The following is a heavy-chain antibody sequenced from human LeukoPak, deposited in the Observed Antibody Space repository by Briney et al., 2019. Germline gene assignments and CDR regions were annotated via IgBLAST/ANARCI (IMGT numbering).Heavy chain of an antibody. CDR3: ARDGANVGGYYYYYYMDV. Sequence: PGGTLRLSCAASGFTFDDYGMSWVRQAPGKGLEWVSGINWNGGSTGYADSVKGRFTISRDNAKNSLYLQMNSLRAEDTALYYCARDGANVGGYYYYYYMDVWGKGTTVTVSS. J-gene: IGHJ6*03. V-gene: IGHV3-20*04. D-gene: IGHD3-10*01. CDR1: GFTFDDYG. CDR2: INWNGGST.